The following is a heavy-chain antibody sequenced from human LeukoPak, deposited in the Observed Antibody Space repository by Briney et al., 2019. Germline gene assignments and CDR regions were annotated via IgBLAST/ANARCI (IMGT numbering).Heavy chain of an antibody. V-gene: IGHV3-21*01. J-gene: IGHJ4*02. CDR2: ISSSSSYI. D-gene: IGHD3-16*02. CDR1: GFTFSIYT. CDR3: ARDYRELRLGELSFRY. Sequence: GGSLRLSCAASGFTFSIYTMNWVRQAPGEGLEWVSYISSSSSYIYYADSVKGRFTISRDNAKNSLYVQMDSLRAEDTAVYYCARDYRELRLGELSFRYWGQGTLVTVSS.